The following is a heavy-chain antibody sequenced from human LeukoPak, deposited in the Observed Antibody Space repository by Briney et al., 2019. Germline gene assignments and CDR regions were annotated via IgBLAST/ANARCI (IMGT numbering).Heavy chain of an antibody. CDR3: ARDRGIMLTFGGIVAKGAHY. Sequence: SETLSLTCTVSGGSISSYYWSWIRQPPGKGLEWIGYIYYSGITNYSPSLKSRVTISVDTSKKQFSLKLSSVTAADTALYYCARDRGIMLTFGGIVAKGAHYWGQGTLVTVSS. D-gene: IGHD3-16*02. CDR2: IYYSGIT. CDR1: GGSISSYY. J-gene: IGHJ4*02. V-gene: IGHV4-59*12.